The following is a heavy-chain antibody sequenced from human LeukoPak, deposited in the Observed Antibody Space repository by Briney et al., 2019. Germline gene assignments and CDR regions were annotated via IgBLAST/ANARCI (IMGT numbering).Heavy chain of an antibody. D-gene: IGHD3-22*01. CDR3: AKDRDDSSGYYYYYFDY. CDR1: GFTFSDYY. Sequence: GGSLRLSCAASGFTFSDYYMSWIRQAPGKGLEWVSLISGSGRDTYYADSVKGRFTISRDNSKNTLYLQMNSLRAEDTAVYYCAKDRDDSSGYYYYYFDYWGQGTLVTVSS. CDR2: ISGSGRDT. V-gene: IGHV3-23*01. J-gene: IGHJ4*02.